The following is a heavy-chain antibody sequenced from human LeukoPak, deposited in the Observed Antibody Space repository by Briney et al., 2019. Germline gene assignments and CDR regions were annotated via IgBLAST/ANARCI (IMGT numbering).Heavy chain of an antibody. D-gene: IGHD1-14*01. CDR1: AFTFNNYW. CDR2: IKEDGSDR. J-gene: IGHJ4*02. V-gene: IGHV3-7*01. CDR3: ARRTSLEY. Sequence: QPGGSVRLSCAASAFTFNNYWISWVRQAPGKGLEWVASIKEDGSDRNYVDSVKGRFTISRDNAKNLLFLQMNSLRVEDTAMYYCARRTSLEYWGQGTLVTVSS.